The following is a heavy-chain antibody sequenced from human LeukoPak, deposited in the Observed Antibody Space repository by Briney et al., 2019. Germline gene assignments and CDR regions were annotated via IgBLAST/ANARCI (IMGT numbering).Heavy chain of an antibody. J-gene: IGHJ4*02. Sequence: GGSLRLSCAASGFTLSSYSMNWVRQAPGKGLEWVAVIWYDGSNKYYADSVKGRFTISRDNSKNTLYLQMNSLRAEDTAVYYCARTSTDCLDCWGQGTLVTVSS. CDR1: GFTLSSYS. V-gene: IGHV3-33*08. D-gene: IGHD2-21*02. CDR3: ARTSTDCLDC. CDR2: IWYDGSNK.